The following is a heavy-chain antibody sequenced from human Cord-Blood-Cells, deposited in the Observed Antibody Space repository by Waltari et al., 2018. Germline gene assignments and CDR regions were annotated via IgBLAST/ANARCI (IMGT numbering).Heavy chain of an antibody. CDR2: INAGNGNT. Sequence: VQLVQSGAEVKKPGASVKVSCKASGYTFTSYAMHWVRQAPGQRLEWMGWINAGNGNTKYSQKFQGRVTITRDTSASTAYMELSSLRYEDTAVYYCARGGYSSSWYVNFDYWGQGTLVTVSS. CDR1: GYTFTSYA. D-gene: IGHD6-13*01. V-gene: IGHV1-3*01. J-gene: IGHJ4*02. CDR3: ARGGYSSSWYVNFDY.